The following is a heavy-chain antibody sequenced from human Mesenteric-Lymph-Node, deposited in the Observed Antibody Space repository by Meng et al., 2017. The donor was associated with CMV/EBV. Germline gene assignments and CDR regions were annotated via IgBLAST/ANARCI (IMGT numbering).Heavy chain of an antibody. CDR1: GGSTSSSSDS. CDR3: AREKGKQFYYDTSGSYGYKYYGMDV. V-gene: IGHV4-39*07. D-gene: IGHD3-22*01. Sequence: SETLSLTCTVSGGSTSSSSDSWIWIRQPPGKGLEWIGSMHYSGSTYYNPSLESRVTISIDTSKSHFSLQLSSVTAADTAVYYCAREKGKQFYYDTSGSYGYKYYGMDVWGQGTTVTVSS. CDR2: MHYSGST. J-gene: IGHJ6*02.